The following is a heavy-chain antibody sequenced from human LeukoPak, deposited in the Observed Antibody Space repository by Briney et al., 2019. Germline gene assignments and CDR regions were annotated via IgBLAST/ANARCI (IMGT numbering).Heavy chain of an antibody. J-gene: IGHJ4*02. V-gene: IGHV4-59*08. D-gene: IGHD3-16*01. CDR3: ARHVYRDYGFDY. CDR1: GGSISSSY. Sequence: SETLSLTCTVSGGSISSSYWTRVRQTPGNGLEWIGYVYYTGTTNYNPSLKSRVTISVDTSRNQFSLKLSSVTAADTAVYYCARHVYRDYGFDYWGQGTLVTVSS. CDR2: VYYTGTT.